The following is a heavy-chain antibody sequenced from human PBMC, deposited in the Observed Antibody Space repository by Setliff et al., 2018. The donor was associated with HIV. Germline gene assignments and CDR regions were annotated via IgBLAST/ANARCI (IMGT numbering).Heavy chain of an antibody. D-gene: IGHD3-22*01. CDR1: GYTFTTYA. V-gene: IGHV1-18*01. J-gene: IGHJ3*02. Sequence: ASVKVSCKASGYTFTTYAINWVRQAPGQGLEDMGWISTYNGHTSYARKFQGRVTMTTDTSTNTAYMERRTLRSDDTAVYYCARGDYYDSGSYSPGGDVFDIWGQGTTVTVSS. CDR2: ISTYNGHT. CDR3: ARGDYYDSGSYSPGGDVFDI.